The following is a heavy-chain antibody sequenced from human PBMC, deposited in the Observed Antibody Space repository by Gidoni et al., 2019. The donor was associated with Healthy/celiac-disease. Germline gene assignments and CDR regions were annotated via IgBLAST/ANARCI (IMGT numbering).Heavy chain of an antibody. V-gene: IGHV3-30-3*01. D-gene: IGHD2-2*01. CDR3: WGVPAAISIYWYFDL. J-gene: IGHJ2*01. CDR1: GFTFSSYA. CDR2: ISYDGSNK. Sequence: QVQLVESGGGVVQPGRSLRLSCAASGFTFSSYAMHWVSQAPGKGLEWVAVISYDGSNKYYADSVKGRFTISRDNSKNTLYLQMNSLRAEDTAVYYCWGVPAAISIYWYFDLWGRGTLVTVSS.